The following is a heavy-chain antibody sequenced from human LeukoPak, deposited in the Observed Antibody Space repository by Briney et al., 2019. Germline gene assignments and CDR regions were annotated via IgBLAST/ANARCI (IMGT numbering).Heavy chain of an antibody. J-gene: IGHJ3*02. Sequence: SETLSLTCTVSGDSITTYSWSWIRQPAGKGLEWIGRMFTSGSTNYNPSLKSRVTMALDTSKNQLSLKLSSVTAADTAVYYCARDRVSSGAFDIWGQGTMATVSS. CDR1: GDSITTYS. D-gene: IGHD1-26*01. CDR2: MFTSGST. CDR3: ARDRVSSGAFDI. V-gene: IGHV4-4*07.